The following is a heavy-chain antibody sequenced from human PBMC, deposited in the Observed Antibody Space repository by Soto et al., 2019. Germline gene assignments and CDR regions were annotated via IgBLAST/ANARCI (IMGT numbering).Heavy chain of an antibody. Sequence: QVQLQQWGAGLLKPSETLSLTCAVYGGSFSSYYWSWIRQPPGKGLEWIGQINHYGSTDYNPSLKSRVTXXXXXXXXXXXXXXXXVTAADTAMYYCATHCSSTSCYYTFDPWGQGTLXTVSS. V-gene: IGHV4-34*01. J-gene: IGHJ5*02. CDR2: INHYGST. CDR1: GGSFSSYY. D-gene: IGHD2-2*01. CDR3: ATHCSSTSCYYTFDP.